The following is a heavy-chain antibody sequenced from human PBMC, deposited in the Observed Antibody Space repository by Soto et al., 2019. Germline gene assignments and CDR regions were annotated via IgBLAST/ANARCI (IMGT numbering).Heavy chain of an antibody. J-gene: IGHJ4*02. CDR3: AKNTLFGSGTKDY. CDR2: ISASGGST. CDR1: GFTFSNYP. Sequence: EVQLLESGGGLVQGGESLRLSCPASGFTFSNYPMSWVRQVPGKGLEWVSSISASGGSTYYADSVRGRFTISRDNSKKTLYLQMNILRAEDTAVYYCAKNTLFGSGTKDYWGQGTLVTVSS. V-gene: IGHV3-23*01. D-gene: IGHD3-10*01.